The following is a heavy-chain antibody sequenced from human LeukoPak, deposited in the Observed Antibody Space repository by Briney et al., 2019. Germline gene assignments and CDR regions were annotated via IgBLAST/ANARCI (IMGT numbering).Heavy chain of an antibody. CDR2: IYYSGST. Sequence: SETLSLTCTVSGVSISSYYWSWVRQPPGKGLEWVGYIYYSGSTNYNPSLKSGVTISVAPSTTQFSLKLSSVTAADPAVYYCARTNCSGGSCRVFDYWGQGTLVTVSS. CDR1: GVSISSYY. CDR3: ARTNCSGGSCRVFDY. V-gene: IGHV4-59*01. J-gene: IGHJ4*02. D-gene: IGHD2-15*01.